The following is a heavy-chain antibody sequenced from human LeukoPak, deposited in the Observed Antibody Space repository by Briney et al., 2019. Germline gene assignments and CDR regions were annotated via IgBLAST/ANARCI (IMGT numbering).Heavy chain of an antibody. Sequence: GGTLRLSCAASGFTFSSYAMSWVRQPPGKGLEWVSAISGSGGSTYYADSVKGRFTISRDNSKNTLYLQMNSLRAEETAVYYCAKHQTRNWNYRYWGQGTLVTVSS. J-gene: IGHJ4*02. V-gene: IGHV3-23*01. CDR2: ISGSGGST. CDR1: GFTFSSYA. D-gene: IGHD1-7*01. CDR3: AKHQTRNWNYRY.